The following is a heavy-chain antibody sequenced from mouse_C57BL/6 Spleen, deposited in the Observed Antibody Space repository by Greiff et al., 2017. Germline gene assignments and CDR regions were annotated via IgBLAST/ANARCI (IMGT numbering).Heavy chain of an antibody. CDR2: ISSGSSTI. D-gene: IGHD2-1*01. V-gene: IGHV5-17*01. CDR3: ARDYGNYDPYYYAMDY. Sequence: EVKLMESGGGLVKPGGSLKLSCAASGFTFSDSGMHWVRQAPEKGLEWVAYISSGSSTIYYADTVKGRFTISRDNAKNTLFLQMTSLRSEDTAMYYCARDYGNYDPYYYAMDYWGQGTSVTVSS. CDR1: GFTFSDSG. J-gene: IGHJ4*01.